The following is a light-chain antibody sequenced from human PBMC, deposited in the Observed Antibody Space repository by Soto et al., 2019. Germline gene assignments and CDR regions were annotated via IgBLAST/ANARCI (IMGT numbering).Light chain of an antibody. Sequence: QSVLTQPASVSGSPGQSITISCTGTSSDVGGYNYVSWYQQHPGKAPKRMIYDVTNRPSGVSNRFSGSKSGNTASLTISGLQAEDEADYYCSSYSTSSTPSYVFGTGTKLTVL. V-gene: IGLV2-14*01. CDR3: SSYSTSSTPSYV. CDR1: SSDVGGYNY. CDR2: DVT. J-gene: IGLJ1*01.